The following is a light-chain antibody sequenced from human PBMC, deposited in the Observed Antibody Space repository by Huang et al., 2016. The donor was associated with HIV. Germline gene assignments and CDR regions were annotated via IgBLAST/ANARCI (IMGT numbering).Light chain of an antibody. J-gene: IGKJ2*01. CDR1: QSVSIN. Sequence: EVVMTQSPATLSVSPGERATLSCRASQSVSINLAWYQQRPGQAPRLLIYGASTRATGTPARFSGSGSGREFTLTISSLQSEDFALYFCHQYHTWPPYTFGQGTNLEIK. V-gene: IGKV3-15*01. CDR3: HQYHTWPPYT. CDR2: GAS.